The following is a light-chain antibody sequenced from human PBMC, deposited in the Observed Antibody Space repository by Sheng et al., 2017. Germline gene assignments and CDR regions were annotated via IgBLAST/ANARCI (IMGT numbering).Light chain of an antibody. Sequence: EIVLTQSPGTLSLSPGERATLSCRASQSVSSSYLAWYQQKPGQAPRLLISDASNRATGIPARFSGSGSGTDFTLTITSLEPEDFAVYYCQQRNNWPPITFGQGTRLEIK. CDR2: DAS. CDR1: QSVSSSY. J-gene: IGKJ5*01. V-gene: IGKV3D-20*02. CDR3: QQRNNWPPIT.